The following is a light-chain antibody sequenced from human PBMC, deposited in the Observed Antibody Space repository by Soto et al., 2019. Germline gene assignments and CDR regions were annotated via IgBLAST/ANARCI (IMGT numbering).Light chain of an antibody. CDR2: FAS. Sequence: DIVLTQSPATLSLSPGERATLSCRASQSVSSHLTWFQQKPGQAPRLHIYFASTRATGVPARFSGSGSGTAFTLTISSLEPEDFAIYYCQERSNWPFTFGPGTTMDIK. CDR3: QERSNWPFT. V-gene: IGKV3-11*01. J-gene: IGKJ3*01. CDR1: QSVSSH.